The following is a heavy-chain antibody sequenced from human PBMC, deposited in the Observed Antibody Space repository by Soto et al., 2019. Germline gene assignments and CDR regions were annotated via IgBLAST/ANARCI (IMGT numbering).Heavy chain of an antibody. CDR2: INHSGST. D-gene: IGHD1-20*01. CDR3: ARKPTITGITGTKPGPYYYMDV. J-gene: IGHJ6*03. V-gene: IGHV4-34*01. CDR1: GGSFSGYY. Sequence: SETLSLTCAVYGGSFSGYYWSWIRQPPGKGLEWIGEINHSGSTNYNPSLKSRVTISVDTSKNQFSLKLSSVTAAETAVYYCARKPTITGITGTKPGPYYYMDVWGKGTTVTVSS.